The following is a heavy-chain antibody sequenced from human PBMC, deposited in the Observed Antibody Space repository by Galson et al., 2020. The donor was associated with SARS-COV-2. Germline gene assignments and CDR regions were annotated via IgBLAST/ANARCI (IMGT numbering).Heavy chain of an antibody. D-gene: IGHD4-17*01. CDR2: INATGRT. V-gene: IGHV4-34*01. CDR1: SGSFRSYF. Sequence: SETLSLTCAIYSGSFRSYFWSWIRQPPGKGPEWIGEINATGRTNYNPSLTSRLSLSVDMSKNQFSLHLKSVTAADTAVYYCARDNNDDGDYFDYWGQGYLVTVS. CDR3: ARDNNDDGDYFDY. J-gene: IGHJ4*02.